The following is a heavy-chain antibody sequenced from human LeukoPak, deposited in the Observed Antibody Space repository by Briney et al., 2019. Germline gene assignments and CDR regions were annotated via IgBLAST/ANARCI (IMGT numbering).Heavy chain of an antibody. CDR1: GFTFSSYG. Sequence: AGGSLRLSCAASGFTFSSYGMHWVRQAPGKGLEWVAFIRYDGSNKYYADSVKGRFTISRDNSKNTLHLQMNSLRAEDTAVYYCAKGGCSSTSCYSDWFDPWGQGTLVTVSS. J-gene: IGHJ5*02. CDR3: AKGGCSSTSCYSDWFDP. CDR2: IRYDGSNK. V-gene: IGHV3-30*02. D-gene: IGHD2-2*02.